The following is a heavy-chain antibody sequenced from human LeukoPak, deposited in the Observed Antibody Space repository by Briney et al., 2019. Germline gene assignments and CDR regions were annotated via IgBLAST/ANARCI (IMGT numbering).Heavy chain of an antibody. Sequence: GGSLRLSCAASGITFSDHYKNWIRQAPGKGLEWVSYISSSGRTIDYADSVKGRFTISRDNAKKSLYLQMNSLRTEDTAVYYCARTKSENAYGQHHGLDNWGQGILVTVSS. V-gene: IGHV3-11*01. CDR2: ISSSGRTI. D-gene: IGHD3-10*01. CDR3: ARTKSENAYGQHHGLDN. J-gene: IGHJ4*02. CDR1: GITFSDHY.